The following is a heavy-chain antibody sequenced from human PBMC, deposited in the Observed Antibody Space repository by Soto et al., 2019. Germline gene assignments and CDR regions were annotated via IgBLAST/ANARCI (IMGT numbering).Heavy chain of an antibody. CDR2: IYYSGST. CDR3: ARTNTYYDILTGYYKGDYYYYDMDV. V-gene: IGHV4-59*08. Sequence: SSETLSLTCTVSGGSISSYYWSWIRQPPGKGLEWIGYIYYSGSTNYNPSLKSRVTISVDTSKNQFSLKLSSVTAADTAVYYCARTNTYYDILTGYYKGDYYYYDMDVWGNGTTVTGS. J-gene: IGHJ6*03. CDR1: GGSISSYY. D-gene: IGHD3-9*01.